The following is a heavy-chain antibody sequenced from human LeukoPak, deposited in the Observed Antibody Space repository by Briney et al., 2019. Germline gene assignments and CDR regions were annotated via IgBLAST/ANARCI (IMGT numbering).Heavy chain of an antibody. CDR2: IRYDGSNK. J-gene: IGHJ5*02. CDR3: VKDFLGQLLWGNWFDP. CDR1: GFTFSSYA. V-gene: IGHV3-30*02. Sequence: GGSLRLSCAASGFTFSSYAMSWVRQAPGKGLEWVAFIRYDGSNKYYADSVKGRFTISRDNSKNTLYLQMNSLRAEDTAVYYCVKDFLGQLLWGNWFDPWGQGTLVTVSS. D-gene: IGHD2-2*01.